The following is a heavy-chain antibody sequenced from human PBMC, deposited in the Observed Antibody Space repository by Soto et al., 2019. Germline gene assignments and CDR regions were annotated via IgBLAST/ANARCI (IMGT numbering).Heavy chain of an antibody. V-gene: IGHV1-2*04. Sequence: QVQLVQSGAEVKKPGASVKVSCKASGYTFTGYYMHWVRQAPGQGLEWMGWINPNSGGTNYAQKFQGWVTMIRDTSISTAYMELSRLRSDDTAVYYCARGGRTTRIRGLDDAFDIWGQGTMVTVSS. CDR2: INPNSGGT. CDR3: ARGGRTTRIRGLDDAFDI. D-gene: IGHD1-1*01. J-gene: IGHJ3*02. CDR1: GYTFTGYY.